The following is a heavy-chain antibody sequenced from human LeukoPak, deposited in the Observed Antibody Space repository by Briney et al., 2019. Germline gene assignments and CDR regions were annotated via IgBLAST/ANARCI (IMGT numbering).Heavy chain of an antibody. D-gene: IGHD3-3*01. CDR3: TRQPPTTIFGVRDAFDI. CDR1: GFTFSGSA. Sequence: GGSLRLSCAASGFTFSGSAMHWVRQASGKGLEWVGRIRSKANSYATAYAASVKGRFTISRDDSKSTAYLQMNSLKTEDTAVYYCTRQPPTTIFGVRDAFDIWGQGTMVTVSS. J-gene: IGHJ3*02. CDR2: IRSKANSYAT. V-gene: IGHV3-73*01.